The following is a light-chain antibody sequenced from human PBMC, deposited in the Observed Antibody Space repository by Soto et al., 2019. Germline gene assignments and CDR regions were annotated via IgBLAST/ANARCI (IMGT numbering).Light chain of an antibody. CDR3: SSYTSSSTRV. Sequence: QSALTQPASVSGSPGQSITISCTRTSSDVGGYNSVSWYQQHPGKAPKLVIYEVTNRPSGISNRFSGSKSGNTASLTISGLQAEDEADYYCSSYTSSSTRVFGTGTKVTVL. J-gene: IGLJ1*01. CDR2: EVT. CDR1: SSDVGGYNS. V-gene: IGLV2-14*01.